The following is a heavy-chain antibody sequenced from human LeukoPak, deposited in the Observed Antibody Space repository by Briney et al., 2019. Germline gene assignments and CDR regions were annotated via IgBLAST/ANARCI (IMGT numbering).Heavy chain of an antibody. V-gene: IGHV3-23*01. CDR3: AKGPQLLWFGEFFT. CDR2: ISGSGGST. D-gene: IGHD3-10*01. J-gene: IGHJ5*02. CDR1: GFTFSSYA. Sequence: SGGSLRLSCAASGFTFSSYAMSWVRQAPGKGLEWVSAISGSGGSTYYADSVKGRFTISRDNSKNTLYLQMNSLRAEDTAVYYCAKGPQLLWFGEFFTWGQGTLVTVSS.